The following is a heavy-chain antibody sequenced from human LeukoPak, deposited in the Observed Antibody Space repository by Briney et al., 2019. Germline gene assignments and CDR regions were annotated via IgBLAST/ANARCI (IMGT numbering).Heavy chain of an antibody. D-gene: IGHD5-24*01. CDR3: AKLDGYFDY. CDR1: GFTFSNYA. J-gene: IGHJ4*02. CDR2: ISGSGSST. V-gene: IGHV3-23*01. Sequence: RTGGSLRLSCAASGFTFSNYAMSWVRQAPGKGLEWVSAISGSGSSTYFADSVKGRFTISRDNSKNTLYLQMNSLRAEDTALYYCAKLDGYFDYWGQGTLVTVSS.